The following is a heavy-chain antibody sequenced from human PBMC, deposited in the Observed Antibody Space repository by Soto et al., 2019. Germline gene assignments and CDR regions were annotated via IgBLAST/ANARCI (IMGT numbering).Heavy chain of an antibody. D-gene: IGHD3-10*01. CDR3: ARVLSGNKEWFDP. Sequence: QVHLQESGPGLVKPWGTLSLTCAVSGVSVTAGNLWSWVRQPPGKGLEWIGEVFPDGSTNYNPSLKRPSPHSLDKSPNPLLLFPASVTPPGTALYYCARVLSGNKEWFDPWGQGTLVTVSS. CDR2: VFPDGST. J-gene: IGHJ5*02. CDR1: GVSVTAGNL. V-gene: IGHV4-4*02.